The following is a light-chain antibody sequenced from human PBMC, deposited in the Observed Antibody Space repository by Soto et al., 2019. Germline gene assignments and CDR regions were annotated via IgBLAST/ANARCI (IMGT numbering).Light chain of an antibody. Sequence: EIVMTQSPGTLSVSPGERATLSCRASQTIDTNLAWYQQKPGQAPRLLIFAASTRATGIPARFSGSGSGTEFSLTITSLQSEDFAVYYCQQYNSWPLTFGGGTKVEIK. CDR1: QTIDTN. V-gene: IGKV3-15*01. CDR2: AAS. J-gene: IGKJ4*01. CDR3: QQYNSWPLT.